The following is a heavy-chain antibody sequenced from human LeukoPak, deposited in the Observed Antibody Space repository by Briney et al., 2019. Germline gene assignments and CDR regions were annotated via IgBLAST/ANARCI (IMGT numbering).Heavy chain of an antibody. V-gene: IGHV5-51*01. D-gene: IGHD3-3*01. Sequence: GESLKISFQGSGYSFTSYWIGWVRQMPGKGLAWMGIIYPGDSDTRYSPSFQGQVTISADKSISTAYLQWSSLKASDTAMYYCARRYDFWSGYPFDPWGQGTLVTVSS. CDR1: GYSFTSYW. J-gene: IGHJ5*02. CDR2: IYPGDSDT. CDR3: ARRYDFWSGYPFDP.